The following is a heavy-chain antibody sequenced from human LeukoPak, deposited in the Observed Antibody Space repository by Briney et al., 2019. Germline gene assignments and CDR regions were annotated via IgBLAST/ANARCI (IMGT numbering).Heavy chain of an antibody. D-gene: IGHD2-8*01. CDR1: GFTFSSYS. J-gene: IGHJ4*02. V-gene: IGHV3-21*01. CDR3: ATNADYVAVDY. Sequence: GGSLRLSCAASGFTFSSYSMNWARQAPGKGLEWVSSISSSSSYIYYADSVKGRFTISRDNAKNSLYLQMNSLRAEDTAVYYCATNADYVAVDYWGQGTLVTVSS. CDR2: ISSSSSYI.